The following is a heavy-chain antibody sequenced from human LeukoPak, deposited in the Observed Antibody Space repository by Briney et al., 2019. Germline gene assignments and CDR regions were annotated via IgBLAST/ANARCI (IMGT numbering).Heavy chain of an antibody. J-gene: IGHJ4*02. V-gene: IGHV4-34*01. Sequence: PSETLSLTCAVYGGSFSGYYWSWIRQPPGKGLECIGEINHSGSTNYNPSLKSRVTISVDTSKNQFSLKLSSVTAADTAVYYCARANRPRKLTDPFDYWGQGTLVTVSS. CDR3: ARANRPRKLTDPFDY. CDR1: GGSFSGYY. D-gene: IGHD1-1*01. CDR2: INHSGST.